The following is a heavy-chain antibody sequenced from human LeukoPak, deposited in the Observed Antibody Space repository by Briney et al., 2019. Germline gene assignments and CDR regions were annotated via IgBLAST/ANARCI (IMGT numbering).Heavy chain of an antibody. CDR3: ARGPHYGDRVDYLDY. CDR2: IKQDGSEK. Sequence: GGSLRLSCTASGFMFRSHWMSWVRQVPGRGLEWVAHIKQDGSEKHYLDSVEGRFTLSREDAKNSLYLQMDSLRGDDTAVYYCARGPHYGDRVDYLDYWGQGTLVTVSS. CDR1: GFMFRSHW. D-gene: IGHD4-17*01. J-gene: IGHJ4*02. V-gene: IGHV3-7*01.